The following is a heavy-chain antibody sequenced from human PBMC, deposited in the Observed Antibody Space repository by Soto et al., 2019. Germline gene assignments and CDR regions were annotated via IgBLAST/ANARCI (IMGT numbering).Heavy chain of an antibody. J-gene: IGHJ6*02. CDR2: ISSSSSTI. CDR3: ARDVDSSWRGYYYYGMDV. Sequence: GGSLRLSCAASGFTFSSYSMNWVRQAPGKGLEWVSYISSSSSTIYYADSVKGRFTISRDNAKNSLYLQMNSLRDEDTAVYYCARDVDSSWRGYYYYGMDVWGQGTTVTV. CDR1: GFTFSSYS. V-gene: IGHV3-48*02. D-gene: IGHD6-13*01.